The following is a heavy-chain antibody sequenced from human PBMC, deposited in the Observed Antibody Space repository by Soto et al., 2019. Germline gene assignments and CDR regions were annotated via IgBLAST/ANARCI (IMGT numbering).Heavy chain of an antibody. D-gene: IGHD1-26*01. CDR1: GYTFTSYG. CDR2: ISAYNGNT. J-gene: IGHJ4*02. CDR3: ARGSGSYNKYYFDY. V-gene: IGHV1-18*01. Sequence: ASVKVSCKASGYTFTSYGISWVRQAPGQGLEWMGWISAYNGNTNYAQKLQGRVTMTTDTSTSTAYMELRSLRSDDTAVYYWARGSGSYNKYYFDYWGQGTLVTVSS.